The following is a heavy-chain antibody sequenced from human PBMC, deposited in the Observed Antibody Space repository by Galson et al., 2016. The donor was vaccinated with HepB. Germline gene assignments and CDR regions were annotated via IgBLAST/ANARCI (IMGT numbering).Heavy chain of an antibody. D-gene: IGHD3-10*01. CDR1: SGYITSYY. V-gene: IGHV4-59*08. CDR3: ARQMSGTYYKNWYFDV. Sequence: ETLSLTCTVSSGYITSYYWSWIRQPPGKGLEWIGFIYHTGNTNYNPSLKNRVPTSLDTSKNQFSLKLTSVTPADTAVYYCARQMSGTYYKNWYFDVWGRGALVTVSS. J-gene: IGHJ2*01. CDR2: IYHTGNT.